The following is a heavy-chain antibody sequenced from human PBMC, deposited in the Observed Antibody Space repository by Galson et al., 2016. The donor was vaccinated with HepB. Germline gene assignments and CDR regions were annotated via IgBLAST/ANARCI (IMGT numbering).Heavy chain of an antibody. CDR3: ARESQDFAHFGMDV. V-gene: IGHV1-18*01. D-gene: IGHD2-15*01. CDR1: GYTLTSYG. Sequence: QSGAAAKRPGASVKVSCGTSGYTLTSYGISWVRQAPGQGLEWVGWISAYTGDIKYAKKYQGRVTMTTDTSTSTAYMELRSLRSDDTAVYYCARESQDFAHFGMDVWGQGTTVIVSS. CDR2: ISAYTGDI. J-gene: IGHJ6*02.